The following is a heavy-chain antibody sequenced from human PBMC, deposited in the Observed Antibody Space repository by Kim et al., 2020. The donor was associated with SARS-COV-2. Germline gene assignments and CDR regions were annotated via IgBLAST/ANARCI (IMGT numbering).Heavy chain of an antibody. J-gene: IGHJ4*02. Sequence: FTISRDNSKNTLYLQMNSLRAEDTAVYYCAKDHYYGSGSYHLTPPYYFDYWGQGTLVTVSS. CDR3: AKDHYYGSGSYHLTPPYYFDY. D-gene: IGHD3-10*01. V-gene: IGHV3-30*02.